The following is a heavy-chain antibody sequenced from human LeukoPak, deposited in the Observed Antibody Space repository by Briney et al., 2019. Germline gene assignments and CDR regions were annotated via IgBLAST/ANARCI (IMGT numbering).Heavy chain of an antibody. D-gene: IGHD2-15*01. CDR2: ISAYNGNT. CDR3: ARGAIDIEVVVAATFFDY. CDR1: GYTFTSYG. J-gene: IGHJ4*02. Sequence: ASVKVSFKASGYTFTSYGISWVRQAPGQGFEWMGWISAYNGNTNYAQKLQGRVTMTTDTFTNTASTLQRSLRSDDTAVYYCARGAIDIEVVVAATFFDYWGQGTLVTVSS. V-gene: IGHV1-18*01.